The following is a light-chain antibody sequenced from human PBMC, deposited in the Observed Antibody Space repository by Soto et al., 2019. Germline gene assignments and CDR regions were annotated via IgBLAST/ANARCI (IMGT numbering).Light chain of an antibody. CDR1: QNIFNY. V-gene: IGKV1-33*01. J-gene: IGKJ4*01. CDR3: QQYEDLPLT. CDR2: DAS. Sequence: DVQLTQSPSTLPASVGDRVAITCQATQNIFNYLNWFQQRPGKAPQLLISDASHLEPGVPSRVSGQRSRTDFTLIINDLQPEDFVTYFCQQYEDLPLTVGGRT.